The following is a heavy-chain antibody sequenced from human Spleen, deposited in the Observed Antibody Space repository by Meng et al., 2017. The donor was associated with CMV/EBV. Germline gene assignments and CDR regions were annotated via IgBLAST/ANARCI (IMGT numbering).Heavy chain of an antibody. CDR2: INHSGST. J-gene: IGHJ4*02. V-gene: IGHV4-34*01. Sequence: YGGSVSGYYWSWIRQPPGKGLEWSGEINHSGSTNYNPSLKSRVTISVDTSKNQFSLKLSSVTAADTAVYYCARGSPTYYYGSGSYSYWGQGTLVTVSS. CDR3: ARGSPTYYYGSGSYSY. D-gene: IGHD3-10*01. CDR1: GGSVSGYY.